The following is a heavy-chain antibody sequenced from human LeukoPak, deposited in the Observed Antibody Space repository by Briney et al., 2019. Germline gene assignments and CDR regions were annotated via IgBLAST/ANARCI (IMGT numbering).Heavy chain of an antibody. J-gene: IGHJ5*02. V-gene: IGHV4-34*01. CDR1: GGSFSGHY. Sequence: SETLSLTCAVYGGSFSGHYWSWIRQPPGKGLEWIGEINHSGSTNYNPSLKSRVTISVDTSKNQFSLKLSSVTAADTAVYYCARGQLKRNNWFDPWGQGTLVTVSS. CDR2: INHSGST. CDR3: ARGQLKRNNWFDP. D-gene: IGHD2-2*01.